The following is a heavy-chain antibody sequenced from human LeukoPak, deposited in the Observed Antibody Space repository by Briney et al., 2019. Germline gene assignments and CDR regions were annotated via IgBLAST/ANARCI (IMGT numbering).Heavy chain of an antibody. D-gene: IGHD2-21*01. V-gene: IGHV3-7*01. CDR3: ARYCGGDCYGMDV. CDR1: GFTFSLYW. J-gene: IGHJ6*02. CDR2: IKQDGSEK. Sequence: PGGSLRLSCAASGFTFSLYWMNWVRRAPGKGLEWVANIKQDGSEKNYVDSVKGRFTISRDNAKNSLYLQMNNLRAEDTAVYYCARYCGGDCYGMDVWGQGTTVTVSS.